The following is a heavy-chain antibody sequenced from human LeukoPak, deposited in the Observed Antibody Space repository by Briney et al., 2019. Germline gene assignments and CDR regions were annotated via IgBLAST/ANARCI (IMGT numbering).Heavy chain of an antibody. Sequence: GGSLRLSCAASGFTFSSYGMHWVRQAPGKGLEWVAFIRYDGSNKYYADSVKGRFTISRDNSKNTLYLQMNSLRAEDTAVYYCVREVTMVRGVITFYHYNGMDVWGQGTAVTVSS. J-gene: IGHJ6*02. CDR1: GFTFSSYG. CDR2: IRYDGSNK. CDR3: VREVTMVRGVITFYHYNGMDV. V-gene: IGHV3-30*02. D-gene: IGHD3-10*01.